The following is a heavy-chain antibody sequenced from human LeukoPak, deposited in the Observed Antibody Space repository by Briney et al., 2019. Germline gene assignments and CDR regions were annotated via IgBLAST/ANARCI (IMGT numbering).Heavy chain of an antibody. J-gene: IGHJ5*02. CDR1: GYSFTNYD. D-gene: IGHD3-16*02. Sequence: GASVKVSCKASGYSFTNYDINWVRQATGQGLEWMGWMNPKSGDTGYSQKFQGRVTMTRDTSTSTVYMELSSLRSEDTAVYYCARGPIYDYVWGSYPPLDLLFDPWGQGTLVTVSS. V-gene: IGHV1-8*02. CDR2: MNPKSGDT. CDR3: ARGPIYDYVWGSYPPLDLLFDP.